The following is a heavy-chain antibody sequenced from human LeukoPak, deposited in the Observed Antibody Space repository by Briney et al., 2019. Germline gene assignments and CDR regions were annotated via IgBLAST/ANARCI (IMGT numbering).Heavy chain of an antibody. D-gene: IGHD7-27*01. CDR1: GGSISTYY. V-gene: IGHV4-59*01. J-gene: IGHJ4*02. Sequence: SETLSLTCTVSGGSISTYYWSWIRQPPGKGLEWIGYILYSGSTSYNPSLKSRVTMSVDTSKSRFSLELNSMTPADTAVYYCARANRGSEGGRYFDYWGQGTLVTVSS. CDR3: ARANRGSEGGRYFDY. CDR2: ILYSGST.